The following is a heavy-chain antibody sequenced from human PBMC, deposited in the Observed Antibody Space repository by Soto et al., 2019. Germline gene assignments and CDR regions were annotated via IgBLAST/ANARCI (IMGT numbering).Heavy chain of an antibody. CDR2: ISWNSGSI. J-gene: IGHJ6*03. CDR3: AKDAPSSGYGTPYYYYYMDV. V-gene: IGHV3-9*01. Sequence: EVQLVESGGGLVQPGRSLRLSCAASGFTFDDYAMHWVRQAPGKGLEWVSGISWNSGSIGDADSVKGRFTISRDNAKNNLSLKLNSLRAEDTALDYCAKDAPSSGYGTPYYYYYMDVWGKGTTVTVSS. CDR1: GFTFDDYA. D-gene: IGHD5-12*01.